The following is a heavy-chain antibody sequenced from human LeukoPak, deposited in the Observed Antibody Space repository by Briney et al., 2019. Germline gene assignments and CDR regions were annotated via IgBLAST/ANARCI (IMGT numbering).Heavy chain of an antibody. Sequence: SETLSLACTVSGGSIRSYYWSWIRQPPGKGLEWIGYIYFSGSTSYNPSLKSRVTISVDGSKNQFSLKLSSVAAADTAVYYCARSYDTNFDYWGQGTLVTVSS. J-gene: IGHJ4*02. CDR2: IYFSGST. V-gene: IGHV4-59*01. CDR3: ARSYDTNFDY. D-gene: IGHD3-3*01. CDR1: GGSIRSYY.